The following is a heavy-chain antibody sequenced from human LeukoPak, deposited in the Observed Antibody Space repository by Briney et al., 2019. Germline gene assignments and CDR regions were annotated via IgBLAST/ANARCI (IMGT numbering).Heavy chain of an antibody. V-gene: IGHV4-39*01. Sequence: PSETLSLTCTVSGDSISSSSYYWAWIRQPPGKGLEWIGSIYHSGSTYYNPSLKSQVTISVDTSKNQFSLKLSSVTAADTAVYYCARHRRDLMAIAVTGTLGYFQHWGQGTLVTVSS. D-gene: IGHD6-19*01. CDR3: ARHRRDLMAIAVTGTLGYFQH. CDR1: GDSISSSSYY. J-gene: IGHJ1*01. CDR2: IYHSGST.